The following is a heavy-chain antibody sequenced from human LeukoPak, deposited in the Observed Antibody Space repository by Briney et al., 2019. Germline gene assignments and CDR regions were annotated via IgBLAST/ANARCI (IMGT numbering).Heavy chain of an antibody. CDR2: ISSSGSTI. CDR1: GFTFSSHG. V-gene: IGHV3-48*04. D-gene: IGHD1-14*01. CDR3: ARDPPTGDYFDY. Sequence: GGSLRLSCVASGFTFSSHGMAWIRQAPGKGLEWVSYISSSGSTIYYADSVKGRFTISRDNAKNSLYLQMNSLRAEDTAVYYCARDPPTGDYFDYWGQGTLVTVSS. J-gene: IGHJ4*02.